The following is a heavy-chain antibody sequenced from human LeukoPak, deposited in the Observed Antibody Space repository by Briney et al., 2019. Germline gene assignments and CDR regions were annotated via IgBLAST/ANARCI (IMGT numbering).Heavy chain of an antibody. CDR3: ARYLLGCGGGSCYYYFDY. Sequence: PSETLSLTCTVSGGSISTSNYYWGWIRQPPGKGLEGIGNIFYSGSTYYSPSLRSRVTISLDTSKNQFSLKLSSVNAADTAVYYCARYLLGCGGGSCYYYFDYWGQGTLVTVSS. J-gene: IGHJ4*02. CDR2: IFYSGST. CDR1: GGSISTSNYY. V-gene: IGHV4-39*07. D-gene: IGHD2-15*01.